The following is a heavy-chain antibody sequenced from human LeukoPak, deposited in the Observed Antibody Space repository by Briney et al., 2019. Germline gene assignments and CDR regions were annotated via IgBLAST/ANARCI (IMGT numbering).Heavy chain of an antibody. Sequence: GGSLRLSCAASGFTFSDYYMSWIRQAPGKGLEWVSYISSSGSTIYYADSVKGRFTISRDNAKNTLYLQMNSLRAEDTAVYYCARDRKVRGFRGRDYYYYMDVWGKGTTVTVSS. CDR1: GFTFSDYY. CDR3: ARDRKVRGFRGRDYYYYMDV. V-gene: IGHV3-11*04. D-gene: IGHD3-10*01. CDR2: ISSSGSTI. J-gene: IGHJ6*03.